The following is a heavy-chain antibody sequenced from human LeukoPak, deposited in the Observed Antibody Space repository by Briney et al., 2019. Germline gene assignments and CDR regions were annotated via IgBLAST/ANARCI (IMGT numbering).Heavy chain of an antibody. D-gene: IGHD4-17*01. CDR3: AGTLSDYYYFDY. J-gene: IGHJ4*02. CDR1: GYSFTSYW. CDR2: IDPSDFYT. Sequence: GESLKISCKGSGYSFTSYWISWVRQMPGKGLEWMGRIDPSDFYTNYSPSFQGYVTISADKSISTAYLQWSSLRASDTAMYYCAGTLSDYYYFDYWGQGTLVTVSS. V-gene: IGHV5-10-1*01.